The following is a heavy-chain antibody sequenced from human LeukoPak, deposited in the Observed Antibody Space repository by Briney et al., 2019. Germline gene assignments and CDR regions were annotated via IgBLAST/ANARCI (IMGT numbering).Heavy chain of an antibody. CDR1: GLSLPTNGMR. V-gene: IGHV2-70*04. J-gene: IGHJ4*02. D-gene: IGHD2-15*01. CDR3: ARTPRGTCYDY. Sequence: SGXTLLNPTPTLTLTCTFSGLSLPTNGMRESWIRQTPGKALERLSPNEWDENKFYSTSLKTRLTISKDTSRNHVVLTMTNMDPVYTATYYCARTPRGTCYDYWGQGTLVTVSS. CDR2: NEWDENK.